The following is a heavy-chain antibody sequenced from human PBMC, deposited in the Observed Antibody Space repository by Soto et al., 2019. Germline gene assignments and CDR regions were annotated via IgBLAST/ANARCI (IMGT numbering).Heavy chain of an antibody. Sequence: SVKVSCKASGGTFSSYAISWVRQAPGQGLEWMGGIIPIFGTANYAQKFQGRVTITADKSTSTTYMELSSLRSEDTAVYYCARESIGYYYDSSGPDAFDIWGQGTMVTVSS. CDR3: ARESIGYYYDSSGPDAFDI. CDR1: GGTFSSYA. D-gene: IGHD3-22*01. CDR2: IIPIFGTA. J-gene: IGHJ3*02. V-gene: IGHV1-69*06.